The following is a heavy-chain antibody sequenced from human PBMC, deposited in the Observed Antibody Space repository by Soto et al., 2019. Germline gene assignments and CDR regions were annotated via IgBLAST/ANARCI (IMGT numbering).Heavy chain of an antibody. V-gene: IGHV3-23*01. J-gene: IGHJ4*02. D-gene: IGHD5-18*01. CDR2: ISGSGGYT. CDR3: ARDFYGGYTYGPGDY. CDR1: GFTFSNYA. Sequence: LRLSCAASGFTFSNYAMSWVRQAPGKGLEWVSAISGSGGYTYYADSVKGRFTISRDNSKNTLYLQMNNLRAGDTAVYYCARDFYGGYTYGPGDYWGQGALVTVSS.